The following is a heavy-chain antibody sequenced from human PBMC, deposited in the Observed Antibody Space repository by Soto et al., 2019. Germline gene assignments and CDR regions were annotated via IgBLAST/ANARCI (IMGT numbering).Heavy chain of an antibody. CDR3: AKNRGLQYYFDY. CDR2: ISGSGDYT. Sequence: EVQLLESGGGLVRPGGSLRLSCAASGFTFDSYAMNWVRQAPGKGLEWVSTISGSGDYTYYTDSVKGRFTISRDNSKNIMYLQMNSLRAEDTAIYYFAKNRGLQYYFDYWGQGTLVTVSS. V-gene: IGHV3-23*01. CDR1: GFTFDSYA. J-gene: IGHJ4*02.